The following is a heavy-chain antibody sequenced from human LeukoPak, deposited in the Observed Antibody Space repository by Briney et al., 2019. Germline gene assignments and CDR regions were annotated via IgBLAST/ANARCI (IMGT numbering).Heavy chain of an antibody. CDR2: IYYSGST. J-gene: IGHJ3*02. D-gene: IGHD6-6*01. V-gene: IGHV4-59*08. CDR1: GGSISSYH. CDR3: ARPSGIAARPRHAFDI. Sequence: SETLSLTCTVSGGSISSYHWSWIRQPPGKGLEWIGYIYYSGSTNYNPSLKSRVTISVDTSKNQFSLKLSSVTAADTAVYYCARPSGIAARPRHAFDIWGQGTMVTVSS.